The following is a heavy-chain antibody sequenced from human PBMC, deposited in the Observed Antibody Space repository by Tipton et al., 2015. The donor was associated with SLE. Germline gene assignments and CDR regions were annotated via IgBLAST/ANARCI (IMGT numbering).Heavy chain of an antibody. D-gene: IGHD6-19*01. V-gene: IGHV4-39*07. CDR2: IYYSGST. Sequence: TLSLTCTVSGGSISSSSYYWGWNRQPPGKGLAWIGCIYYSGSTYYHPSLKSRVTISVDTSKNQFSLKLSSVTGADPAVYYCAKSYSSGWPVAFDIWGQGTMVTVSS. J-gene: IGHJ3*02. CDR1: GGSISSSSYY. CDR3: AKSYSSGWPVAFDI.